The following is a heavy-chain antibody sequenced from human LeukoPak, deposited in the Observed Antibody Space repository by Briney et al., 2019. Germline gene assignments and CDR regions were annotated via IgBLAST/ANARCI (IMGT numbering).Heavy chain of an antibody. D-gene: IGHD6-6*01. J-gene: IGHJ4*02. Sequence: GGSLRLSCVGPGFTFKSYWMSWVRQAPGKGRGWVANINQDGTEIYYVDSVKGRFTISRDNAKDSLFLQMNSLKAEDTAVYYCARNKAAQDWGQGTLVTVSP. CDR3: ARNKAAQD. CDR1: GFTFKSYW. CDR2: INQDGTEI. V-gene: IGHV3-7*01.